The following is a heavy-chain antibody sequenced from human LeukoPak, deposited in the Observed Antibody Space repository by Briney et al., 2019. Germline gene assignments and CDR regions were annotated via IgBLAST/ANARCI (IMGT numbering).Heavy chain of an antibody. D-gene: IGHD3-22*01. CDR2: MNPNSGNT. V-gene: IGHV1-8*03. CDR3: ARGVYYDSSGYSH. CDR1: GYTFISYD. J-gene: IGHJ4*02. Sequence: EASVKVSCTASGYTFISYDINWVRQATGQGLEWMGWMNPNSGNTGYAQKFQGRVTITRNTSISTAYMELSSLRSEDTAVYYCARGVYYDSSGYSHWGQGTLVTVSS.